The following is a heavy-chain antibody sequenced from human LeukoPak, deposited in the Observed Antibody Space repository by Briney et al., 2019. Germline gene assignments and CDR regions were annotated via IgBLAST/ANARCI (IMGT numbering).Heavy chain of an antibody. CDR2: ISSSSSYI. D-gene: IGHD5-18*01. CDR3: AATRRGYSYGTNWFDP. J-gene: IGHJ5*02. CDR1: GFTFSSYS. V-gene: IGHV3-21*01. Sequence: GSLRLSCAASGFTFSSYSMHWVRQAPGKGLEWVSSISSSSSYIYYADSVKGRFTISRDNAKNSLYLQMNSLRAEDTAVYYCAATRRGYSYGTNWFDPWGQGTLVTVSS.